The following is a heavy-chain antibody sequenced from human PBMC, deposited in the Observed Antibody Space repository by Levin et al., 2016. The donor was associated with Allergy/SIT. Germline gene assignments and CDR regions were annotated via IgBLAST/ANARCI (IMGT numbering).Heavy chain of an antibody. Sequence: GESLKISCAASGFTFSSYSMNWVRQAPGKGLEWVSSISSSSSYIYYADSVKGRFTISRDNAKNSLYLQMNSLRAEDTAVYYCARSPRTEAGYDILTGYYSLDYWGQGTLVTVSS. CDR3: ARSPRTEAGYDILTGYYSLDY. J-gene: IGHJ4*02. D-gene: IGHD3-9*01. V-gene: IGHV3-21*01. CDR2: ISSSSSYI. CDR1: GFTFSSYS.